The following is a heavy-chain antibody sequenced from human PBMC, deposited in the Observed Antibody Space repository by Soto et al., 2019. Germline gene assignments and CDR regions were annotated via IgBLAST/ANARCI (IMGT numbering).Heavy chain of an antibody. D-gene: IGHD3-10*01. CDR2: VRYDGSNQ. CDR3: AKSLAELWPESYHQ. Sequence: QVQLVEPGGGVVQPGRSLRLSCAASGFTFSRYGMHWVRQAPGKGLEWVAIVRYDGSNQYYADSVKGRFTISRDNSKNTLYLQMTRLSAEETDVYYSAKSLAELWPESYHQWCQGILVSVSS. J-gene: IGHJ4*02. V-gene: IGHV3-30*18. CDR1: GFTFSRYG.